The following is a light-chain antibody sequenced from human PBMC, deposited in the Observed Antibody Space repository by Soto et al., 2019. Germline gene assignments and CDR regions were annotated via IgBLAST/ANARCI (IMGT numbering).Light chain of an antibody. Sequence: DIQMTQSPSTLSASVGDRVTITCRASQSISTWLAWYQQKPGKAPKLLIYDASSLESGVPFRFSGSGSGTEFTLTISSLQPDDFASYYYQHYNSFSGTFGQGTKVEIK. CDR1: QSISTW. J-gene: IGKJ1*01. CDR2: DAS. V-gene: IGKV1-5*01. CDR3: QHYNSFSGT.